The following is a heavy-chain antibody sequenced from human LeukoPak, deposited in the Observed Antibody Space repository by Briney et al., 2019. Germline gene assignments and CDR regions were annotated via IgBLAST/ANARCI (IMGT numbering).Heavy chain of an antibody. CDR3: ARGNRGPFDY. CDR2: INPSGGIT. V-gene: IGHV1-46*01. D-gene: IGHD3-10*01. CDR1: GYTFTSYY. Sequence: ASVKVSCKASGYTFTSYYMHWVRQAPGQGLEWRGVINPSGGITSYEQKFQGRVTMTRDTSTSTVYMELSSLRSEDTAVYYCARGNRGPFDYWGQGTLVTVSS. J-gene: IGHJ4*02.